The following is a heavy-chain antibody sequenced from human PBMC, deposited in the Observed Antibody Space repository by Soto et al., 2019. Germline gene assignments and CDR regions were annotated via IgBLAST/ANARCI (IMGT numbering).Heavy chain of an antibody. V-gene: IGHV3-7*01. CDR1: GFTFSRYW. CDR3: ARGDTARITRIDSFDI. CDR2: TQPDGTEK. J-gene: IGHJ3*02. Sequence: GGSLRLSCAASGFTFSRYWRNWVRQAPGKGLEWVANTQPDGTEKNYADSVTGRFTISRDNARKSLYLQMYSLRAEDTAVYFCARGDTARITRIDSFDIWGQGTMVTVSS. D-gene: IGHD5-18*01.